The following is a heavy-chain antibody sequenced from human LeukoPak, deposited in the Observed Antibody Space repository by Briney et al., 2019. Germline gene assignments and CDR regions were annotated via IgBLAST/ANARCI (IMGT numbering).Heavy chain of an antibody. D-gene: IGHD6-13*01. Sequence: PGGSLRLSCAASGFTFSSYAMSWVRQAPGKGLEWVSAMSGSGGTTYYADSVKGRFAISRDNSKNTLYLQMSSLRTEDTALYYCAKVQQLATIYYFDYWGRGSLVTVSS. CDR2: MSGSGGTT. J-gene: IGHJ4*02. V-gene: IGHV3-23*01. CDR1: GFTFSSYA. CDR3: AKVQQLATIYYFDY.